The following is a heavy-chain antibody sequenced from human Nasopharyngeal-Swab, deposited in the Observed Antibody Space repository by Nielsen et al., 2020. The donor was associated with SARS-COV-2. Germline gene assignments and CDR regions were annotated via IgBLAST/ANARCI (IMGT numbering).Heavy chain of an antibody. CDR1: GGSISSYY. CDR2: IYYSGST. D-gene: IGHD5-24*01. CDR3: ARGGLVEMATKEGFDY. Sequence: SETLSLTCTVSGGSISSYYWTWIRQPPGKGLEWIGYIYYSGSTNYNPSLKSRVTISVDTSKNQFSLRLSSLTAADTAVYYCARGGLVEMATKEGFDYWGQGTLVTVSS. V-gene: IGHV4-59*01. J-gene: IGHJ4*02.